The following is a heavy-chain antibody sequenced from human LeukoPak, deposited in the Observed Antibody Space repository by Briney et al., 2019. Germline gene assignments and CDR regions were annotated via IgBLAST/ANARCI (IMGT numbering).Heavy chain of an antibody. CDR2: ISSSSSYI. Sequence: PGGSLRLSCAASGFTFSSYSMNWVRQAPGKGLEWVSSISSSSSYIYYADSVKGRFTISRDNAKNSLYLQMNSLRAEDTALYHCARDTGVMDQLCYMDVWGKGTTVTVSS. CDR3: ARDTGVMDQLCYMDV. J-gene: IGHJ6*03. CDR1: GFTFSSYS. V-gene: IGHV3-21*04. D-gene: IGHD3-16*01.